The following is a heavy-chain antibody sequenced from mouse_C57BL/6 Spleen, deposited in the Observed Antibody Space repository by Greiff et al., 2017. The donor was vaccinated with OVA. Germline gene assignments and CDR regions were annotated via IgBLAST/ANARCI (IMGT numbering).Heavy chain of an antibody. CDR1: GYTFTSYW. V-gene: IGHV1-74*01. D-gene: IGHD2-1*01. CDR3: AFYGNYDYAMDY. Sequence: QVQLQQPGAELVKPGASVKVSCKASGYTFTSYWMHWVKQRPGQGLEWIGRIHPSDSDTNYNHKFKGKATLTVDKSSSTAYMQLSSLTSEDSAVYYCAFYGNYDYAMDYWGQGTSVTVSS. CDR2: IHPSDSDT. J-gene: IGHJ4*01.